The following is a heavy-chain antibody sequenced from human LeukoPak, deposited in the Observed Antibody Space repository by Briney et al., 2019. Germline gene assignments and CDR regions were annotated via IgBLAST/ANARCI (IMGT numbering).Heavy chain of an antibody. V-gene: IGHV4-59*01. CDR1: GGSISSYF. CDR2: VYYSGSI. CDR3: ARVLDLSKRGLDAFDI. Sequence: SETLSLTCTVPGGSISSYFWSWIRQPPGKGLEWIGYVYYSGSINYNPSLKSRVTISVDTSKKQFSLKLSSATAADTAVYYCARVLDLSKRGLDAFDIWGQGTMVTVSS. J-gene: IGHJ3*02. D-gene: IGHD3-16*01.